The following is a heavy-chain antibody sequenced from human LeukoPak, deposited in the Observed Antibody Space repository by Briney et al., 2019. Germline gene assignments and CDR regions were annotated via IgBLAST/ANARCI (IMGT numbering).Heavy chain of an antibody. V-gene: IGHV4-4*07. Sequence: SETLSLTFTVSGGSISSYYWSWIRQPAGKGMEWIGRIYTSGGTNYNPSLKSRVTMSVDTSKNQFSLKLSSVTAADTAVYYCARQQSYDDILTGTGDWFDPWGQGTLVTVSS. CDR1: GGSISSYY. CDR2: IYTSGGT. J-gene: IGHJ5*02. D-gene: IGHD3-9*01. CDR3: ARQQSYDDILTGTGDWFDP.